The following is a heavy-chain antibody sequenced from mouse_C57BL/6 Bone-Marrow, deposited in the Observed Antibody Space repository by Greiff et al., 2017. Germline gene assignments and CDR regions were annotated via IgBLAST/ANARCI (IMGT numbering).Heavy chain of an antibody. D-gene: IGHD2-4*01. Sequence: QVQLKQSGPGLVQPSQSLSITCTVSGFSLTSYGVHWVRQSPGKGLEWLGVIWSGGSTDYNAAFISRLSISKDNSKSQVFFKMNSLQADDTAIYYCARSYYDYDGSYWYFDVWGTGTTVTVSS. V-gene: IGHV2-2*01. CDR1: GFSLTSYG. CDR2: IWSGGST. J-gene: IGHJ1*03. CDR3: ARSYYDYDGSYWYFDV.